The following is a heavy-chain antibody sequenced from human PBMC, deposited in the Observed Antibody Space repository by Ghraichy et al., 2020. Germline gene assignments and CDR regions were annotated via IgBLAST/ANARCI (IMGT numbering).Heavy chain of an antibody. CDR1: GGSISPYY. J-gene: IGHJ4*02. V-gene: IGHV4-59*08. CDR3: ARLGSIAAAGMRGVDY. D-gene: IGHD6-13*01. CDR2: IYYSGAT. Sequence: SKTLSLTCTVSGGSISPYYWSWVRQPPGKGLEWIGYIYYSGATRYNPSFQSRVTISVDTSKNQFSLRLTSVTAADTAVYFCARLGSIAAAGMRGVDYWGQGTLVTVSS.